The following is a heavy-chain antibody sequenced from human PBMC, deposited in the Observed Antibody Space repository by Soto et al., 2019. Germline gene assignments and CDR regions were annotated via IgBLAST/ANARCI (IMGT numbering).Heavy chain of an antibody. D-gene: IGHD3-10*01. CDR1: GYVFNHYG. CDR3: ARLGGSRSSGYCIDH. CDR2: TSYDGSNK. Sequence: QVQLVESGGGVVQPGRSLRLSCAASGYVFNHYGLHWVRQAPGKGLEWLTLTSYDGSNKQYADSVKGRFTISRDDSKNTVYLQMNSLRVDETGVYFCARLGGSRSSGYCIDHWGQGTLVTVSS. J-gene: IGHJ4*02. V-gene: IGHV3-33*01.